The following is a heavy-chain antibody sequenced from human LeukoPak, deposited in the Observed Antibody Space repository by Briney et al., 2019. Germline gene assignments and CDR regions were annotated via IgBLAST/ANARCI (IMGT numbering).Heavy chain of an antibody. J-gene: IGHJ4*02. CDR1: GFTFSSYA. CDR2: ISSSSTTI. CDR3: ARGDCSGGSCYGVDY. Sequence: GGSLRLSCAASGFTFSSYAMSWVRQAPGKGLEWVSYISSSSTTIYYADSVKGRFTISRDNAKNSLYLQMNSLRAEDTAMYYCARGDCSGGSCYGVDYWGQGTLVTVSS. D-gene: IGHD2-15*01. V-gene: IGHV3-48*01.